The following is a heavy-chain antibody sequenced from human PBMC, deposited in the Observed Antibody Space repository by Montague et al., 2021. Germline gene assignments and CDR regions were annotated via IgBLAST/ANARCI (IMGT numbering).Heavy chain of an antibody. J-gene: IGHJ4*02. CDR1: GGSFSAYY. Sequence: SETLSLTCAVSGGSFSAYYWDWIRQPPGKGLEWIGEIHHSGITYYNPSLNSRLTISLDTSKSQFSLKLNSVTAADTAVYFCARRSRLKSPVDYWGQGTLVTVSS. CDR2: IHHSGIT. CDR3: ARRSRLKSPVDY. V-gene: IGHV4-34*01.